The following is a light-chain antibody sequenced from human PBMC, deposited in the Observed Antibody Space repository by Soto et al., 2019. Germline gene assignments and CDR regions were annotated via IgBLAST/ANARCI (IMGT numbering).Light chain of an antibody. CDR1: SSDVGTYNY. CDR2: DVS. V-gene: IGLV2-14*01. CDR3: SSYTSSSTPLDV. Sequence: QSALTQPASVSGSPGQSITISCTGISSDVGTYNYVSWYQQHPGKAPRVMIYDVSYRPSGVSNRFSGSKSGNTASLTISGLQTEDEADYYCSSYTSSSTPLDVFGTGTKLTVL. J-gene: IGLJ1*01.